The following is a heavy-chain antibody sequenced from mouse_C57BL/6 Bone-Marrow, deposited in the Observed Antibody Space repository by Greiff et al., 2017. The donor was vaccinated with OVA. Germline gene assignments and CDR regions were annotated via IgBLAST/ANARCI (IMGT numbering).Heavy chain of an antibody. CDR2: IDPENGDT. V-gene: IGHV14-4*01. J-gene: IGHJ3*01. CDR1: GFNIKDDY. CDR3: TTWDSSFAY. Sequence: VQLKESGAELVRPGASVKLSCTASGFNIKDDYMHWVKQRPEQGLEWIGWIDPENGDTEYASKFQGKATITADTSSNTAYLQLSSLTSEDTAVYYCTTWDSSFAYWGQGTLVTVSA. D-gene: IGHD4-1*01.